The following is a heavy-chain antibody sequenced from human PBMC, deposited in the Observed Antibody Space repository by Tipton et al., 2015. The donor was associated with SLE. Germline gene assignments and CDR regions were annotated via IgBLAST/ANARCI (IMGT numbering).Heavy chain of an antibody. Sequence: TLSLTCTVSGGSISSNNFFWSWLRQHPGKGLEWIGYIYYSGSAFYNPSLKSRVTISVDTSKNQFSLKLSSVTAADTAVYYCATIALAAAGSGWFDPWGQGTLVTVSS. D-gene: IGHD6-13*01. J-gene: IGHJ5*02. CDR1: GGSISSNNFF. V-gene: IGHV4-31*03. CDR3: ATIALAAAGSGWFDP. CDR2: IYYSGSA.